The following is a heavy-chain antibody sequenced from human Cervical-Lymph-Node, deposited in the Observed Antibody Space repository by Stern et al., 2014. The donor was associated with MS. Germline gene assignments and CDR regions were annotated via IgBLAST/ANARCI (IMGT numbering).Heavy chain of an antibody. D-gene: IGHD1-7*01. CDR2: LYWDDDD. J-gene: IGHJ6*02. CDR3: AHSFGSVSGTYSGLDV. Sequence: QITLKESGPSLVRPTQTVTLTCTVSGFSLSAAGVGVGWIRQAPGKALECVGLLYWDDDDRYSQSLKNRLAIRNDTSKNQVVLTMTDMDPEDTGTYYCAHSFGSVSGTYSGLDVWGQGTTVTVS. CDR1: GFSLSAAGVG. V-gene: IGHV2-5*02.